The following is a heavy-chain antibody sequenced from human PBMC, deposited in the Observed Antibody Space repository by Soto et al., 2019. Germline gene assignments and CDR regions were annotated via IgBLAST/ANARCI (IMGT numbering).Heavy chain of an antibody. CDR2: IIPIFGTA. J-gene: IGHJ4*02. Sequence: QVQLVQSGAEVKKPGSSVKVSCKASGGTFSSYAISWVRQAPGRGLEWMGGIIPIFGTANYAQKFQGRVTITADESTSTAYMELSSLRSEDTAVYYCARSPYCGGDCYSNFDYWGQGTLVTVSS. V-gene: IGHV1-69*01. D-gene: IGHD2-21*02. CDR3: ARSPYCGGDCYSNFDY. CDR1: GGTFSSYA.